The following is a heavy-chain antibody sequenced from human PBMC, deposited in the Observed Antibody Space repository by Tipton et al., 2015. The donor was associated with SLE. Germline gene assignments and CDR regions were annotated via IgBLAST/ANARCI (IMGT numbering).Heavy chain of an antibody. V-gene: IGHV3-20*04. D-gene: IGHD3-10*01. CDR1: GNTFSSYW. CDR2: ISWNSGSI. J-gene: IGHJ3*02. CDR3: ARARITMVRAPGAFDI. Sequence: SLRLSCAASGNTFSSYWMSWVRQAPGKGLEWVSGISWNSGSIGYVDSVKGRFTISRDNAKDSLYLRMNSLRAVDAAVYYCARARITMVRAPGAFDIWGQGTMVAVAS.